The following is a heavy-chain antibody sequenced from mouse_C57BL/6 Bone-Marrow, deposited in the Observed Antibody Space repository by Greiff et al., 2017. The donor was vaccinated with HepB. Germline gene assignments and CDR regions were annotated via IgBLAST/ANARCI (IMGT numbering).Heavy chain of an antibody. CDR1: GFTFSDAW. V-gene: IGHV6-6*01. CDR3: TGGWLPYYFDY. D-gene: IGHD2-3*01. CDR2: IRNKANNHAT. Sequence: EVKLVESGGGLVQPGGSMKLSCAASGFTFSDAWMDWVRQSPEKGLEWVAEIRNKANNHATYYAESVKGRFTISRDDSKSSVYLQMNSLRAEDTGIYYCTGGWLPYYFDYWGQGTTLTVSS. J-gene: IGHJ2*01.